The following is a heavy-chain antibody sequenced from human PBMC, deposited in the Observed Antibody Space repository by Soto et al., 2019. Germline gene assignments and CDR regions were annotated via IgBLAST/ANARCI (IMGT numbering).Heavy chain of an antibody. V-gene: IGHV4-30-2*01. J-gene: IGHJ6*02. D-gene: IGHD4-17*01. Sequence: SETLSLTCAVSGDSISSGGYSWSWIRQPPGKGLEWIGYIYHSGSTYYNPSLKSRVTISVDRSKNQFSLKLSSVTAADTAVYYCARAHYGDYGYGMDVWGQGTTVTVSS. CDR2: IYHSGST. CDR3: ARAHYGDYGYGMDV. CDR1: GDSISSGGYS.